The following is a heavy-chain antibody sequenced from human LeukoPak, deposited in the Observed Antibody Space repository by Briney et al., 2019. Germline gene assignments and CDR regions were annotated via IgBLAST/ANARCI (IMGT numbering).Heavy chain of an antibody. CDR2: ISSSGSTI. Sequence: PGGSLRLSCAASGFSFSSYGMHWVRQAPGKGLEWVSYISSSGSTIYYADSVKGRFTISRDNAKNSLYLQMNSLRAEDTAVYYCARDCTYYYGSGVTDYWGQGTLVTVSS. CDR3: ARDCTYYYGSGVTDY. CDR1: GFSFSSYG. D-gene: IGHD3-10*01. V-gene: IGHV3-48*04. J-gene: IGHJ4*02.